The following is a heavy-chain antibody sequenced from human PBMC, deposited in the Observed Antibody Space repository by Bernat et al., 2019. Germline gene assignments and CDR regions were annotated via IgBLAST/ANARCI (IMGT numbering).Heavy chain of an antibody. V-gene: IGHV3-23*01. J-gene: IGHJ5*02. D-gene: IGHD5-18*01. CDR3: AEDRGYSYGYGWFDL. CDR1: GFTFSSYA. CDR2: ISGSGGST. Sequence: EVQLLESGGGLVQPGGSLRLSCAASGFTFSSYAMSWVRQAPGKGLEWVSVISGSGGSTYYADSVKGRFTISRDNSKNTLYLQMNSLRAEDTAVYYCAEDRGYSYGYGWFDLWGQGTLVTVSS.